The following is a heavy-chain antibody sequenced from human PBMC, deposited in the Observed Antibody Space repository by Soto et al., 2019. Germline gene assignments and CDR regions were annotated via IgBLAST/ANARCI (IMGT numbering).Heavy chain of an antibody. CDR2: INAGNGNT. D-gene: IGHD1-7*01. CDR3: ARDQGIRTGTTDYYGIDV. V-gene: IGHV1-3*01. Sequence: ASVTDSRKAAGCTLIRYAMHWVRQAPGQRLEWMGWINAGNGNTKYSQKFQGSVTITRDTPASTAYMELSSLRSEDTAVYYCARDQGIRTGTTDYYGIDVWGQGTTVTVSS. J-gene: IGHJ6*02. CDR1: GCTLIRYA.